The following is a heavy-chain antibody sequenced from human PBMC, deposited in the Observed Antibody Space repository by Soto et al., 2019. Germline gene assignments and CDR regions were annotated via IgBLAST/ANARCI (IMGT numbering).Heavy chain of an antibody. CDR2: IRCTTNGGTT. D-gene: IGHD3-10*01. CDR1: GLTFRDAW. V-gene: IGHV3-15*07. CDR3: TTDLKWSGGDY. J-gene: IGHJ4*02. Sequence: EVQLVESGGGLVKPGGSLRLSCVVSGLTFRDAWVNWVRQAPGEGLEWVGRIRCTTNGGTTDYAAPVKGRFTISRDDSKNTVYLQSNSLKVEDTAIYHCTTDLKWSGGDYWGQGTLVSVSS.